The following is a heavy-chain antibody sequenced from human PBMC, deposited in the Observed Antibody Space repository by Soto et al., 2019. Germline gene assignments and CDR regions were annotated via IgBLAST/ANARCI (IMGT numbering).Heavy chain of an antibody. J-gene: IGHJ6*02. V-gene: IGHV3-15*07. CDR2: IKSKTDGGTT. CDR3: TTAPVRDYKAYYYYGMDV. Sequence: PGGSLRLSCAASGFTFSNAWMNWVRQAPGKGLEWVGRIKSKTDGGTTDYAAPVKGRFTISRDDSKNTLYLQMNSLKTEDTAVYSCTTAPVRDYKAYYYYGMDVWGQGTLVTVSS. D-gene: IGHD3-10*01. CDR1: GFTFSNAW.